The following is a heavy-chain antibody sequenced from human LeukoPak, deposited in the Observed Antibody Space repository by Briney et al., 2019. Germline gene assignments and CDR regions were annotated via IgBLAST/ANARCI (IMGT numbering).Heavy chain of an antibody. J-gene: IGHJ4*02. CDR3: ARGPRKAAAPFGY. CDR1: GGSISSGSYY. Sequence: PSQTLSLTCTVSGGSISSGSYYWSWIRQPAGKGLEWIGYIYYSGSTNYNPSLKSRVTISVDTSKNQFSLKLSSVTAADTAVYYCARGPRKAAAPFGYWGQGTLVTVSS. V-gene: IGHV4-61*10. CDR2: IYYSGST. D-gene: IGHD6-13*01.